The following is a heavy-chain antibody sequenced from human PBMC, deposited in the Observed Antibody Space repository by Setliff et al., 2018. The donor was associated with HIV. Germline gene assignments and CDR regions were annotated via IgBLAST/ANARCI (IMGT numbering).Heavy chain of an antibody. J-gene: IGHJ4*02. CDR2: INNDGSEK. D-gene: IGHD1-1*01. Sequence: PGGSLRLSCAASGVPFSNYWMNWVRQVPGKGLVWVSRINNDGSEKYYVDSVKGRLTISRDNAKNTLYLQMNSLRAEDTAVYYCARARGTNWPFEYWGQGTLVTVSS. CDR3: ARARGTNWPFEY. V-gene: IGHV3-74*01. CDR1: GVPFSNYW.